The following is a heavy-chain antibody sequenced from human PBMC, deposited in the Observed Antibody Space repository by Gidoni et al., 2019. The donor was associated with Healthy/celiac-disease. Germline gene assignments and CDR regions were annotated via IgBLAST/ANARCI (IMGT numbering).Heavy chain of an antibody. CDR1: GGSFSGYY. V-gene: IGHV4-34*01. CDR2: INHSGST. J-gene: IGHJ5*02. Sequence: QVQLQQWGAGLLKPSETLSLTCAVYGGSFSGYYWSWIRQPPGKGLEGIGEINHSGSTNYNPSLKSRVTLSVDTSKNQFSLKLCSVTAADTAVYYCARGRFYRIVVVVAATRGGSGWFDPWGQGTLVTVSS. D-gene: IGHD2-15*01. CDR3: ARGRFYRIVVVVAATRGGSGWFDP.